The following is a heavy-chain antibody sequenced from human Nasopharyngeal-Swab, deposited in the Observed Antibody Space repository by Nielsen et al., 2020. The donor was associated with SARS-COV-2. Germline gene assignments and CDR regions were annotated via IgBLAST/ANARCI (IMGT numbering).Heavy chain of an antibody. V-gene: IGHV3-48*03. J-gene: IGHJ4*02. CDR2: ISGSGTTI. CDR1: GFTFSSYA. Sequence: GGSLRLSCAASGFTFSSYAMTWIRQAPGKGLEWVSYISGSGTTIYDADSVKGRFTISRDNAKNSLYLQMNSLRAEDTAVYYCARDYCSSTSCYDYWGQGTLVTVSS. D-gene: IGHD2-2*01. CDR3: ARDYCSSTSCYDY.